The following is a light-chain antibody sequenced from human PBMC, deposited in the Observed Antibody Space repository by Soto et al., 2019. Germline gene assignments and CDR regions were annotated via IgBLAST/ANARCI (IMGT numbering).Light chain of an antibody. J-gene: IGLJ1*01. CDR3: NSYRTISTYV. CDR1: TSEFGGYNF. V-gene: IGLV2-14*01. Sequence: QSALTQPASVSGSHGQSITISCTGTTSEFGGYNFVSWYQQHPGKAPKLLIYDVRNRPSGVSNRFSGSKSGNTASLTISGLQAEDEADYYCNSYRTISTYVFGSGTKLTVL. CDR2: DVR.